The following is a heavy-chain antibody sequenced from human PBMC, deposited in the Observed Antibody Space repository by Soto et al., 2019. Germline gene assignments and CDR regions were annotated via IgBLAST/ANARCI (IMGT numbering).Heavy chain of an antibody. Sequence: QVQLQQWGAGLLKPSETLSLTGAVYGGSFSGYYWSWIRQPPGKGLEWIGEINHSGSTNYNPSLNSRVTISVDTSKNQFSLMLSSVTAADTAVYYCAREIVVLPAAIMSHGMDVWGQGTTVTVSS. CDR3: AREIVVLPAAIMSHGMDV. D-gene: IGHD2-2*01. J-gene: IGHJ6*02. CDR2: INHSGST. V-gene: IGHV4-34*01. CDR1: GGSFSGYY.